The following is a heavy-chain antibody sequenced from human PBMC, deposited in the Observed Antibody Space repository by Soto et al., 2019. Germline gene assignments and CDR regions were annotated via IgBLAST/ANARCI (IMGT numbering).Heavy chain of an antibody. CDR2: ISYDGSNK. Sequence: GGSLRLSCAASGFTFSSYGMHWVRQAPGKGLEWVAVISYDGSNKYYADSVKGRFTISRDNSKNTLYLQMNSLRAEDTAVYYCASVNQYYYDSSGAFDYWGQGTLVTVSS. CDR3: ASVNQYYYDSSGAFDY. V-gene: IGHV3-30*03. D-gene: IGHD3-22*01. CDR1: GFTFSSYG. J-gene: IGHJ4*02.